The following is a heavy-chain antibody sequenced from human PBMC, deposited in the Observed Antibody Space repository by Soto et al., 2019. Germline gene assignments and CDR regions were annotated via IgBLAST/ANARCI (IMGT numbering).Heavy chain of an antibody. CDR2: IGGGGADT. V-gene: IGHV3-23*01. CDR1: GFTFSDYA. CDR3: TKNHYFDS. J-gene: IGHJ4*02. Sequence: GGSLRLSCAASGFTFSDYAMTWVRQAPGKGLEWVSGIGGGGADTNYADSVRGRFTMSRDDSKNTVFLQMHSLRAEDTAIYYCTKNHYFDSWGQGTLVTVSS.